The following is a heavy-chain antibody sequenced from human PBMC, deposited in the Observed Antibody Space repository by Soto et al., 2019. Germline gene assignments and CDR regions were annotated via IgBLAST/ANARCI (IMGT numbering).Heavy chain of an antibody. Sequence: QVQLQESGPGLVKPSQTLSLICTVSGGSISSGVYYWSWIRQHPGKGLEWIGYIYYTGTTYYNPSLKSRITISVDTSKNQFSLELSSVTAADTAVYYCARALSTSLFDIWGQGTLVTVSS. V-gene: IGHV4-31*03. CDR3: ARALSTSLFDI. CDR2: IYYTGTT. D-gene: IGHD3-9*01. J-gene: IGHJ4*02. CDR1: GGSISSGVYY.